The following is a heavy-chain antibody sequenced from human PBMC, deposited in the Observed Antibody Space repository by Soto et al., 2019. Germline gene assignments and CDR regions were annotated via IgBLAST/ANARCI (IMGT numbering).Heavy chain of an antibody. D-gene: IGHD1-26*01. CDR1: GGSISSYY. J-gene: IGHJ6*02. CDR3: ARAAGGSYFHYYYYYGMDV. Sequence: SETLSLTCTVSGGSISSYYWSWIRQPPGKGLEWIGYIYYSGSTNYNPSLKSRVTISVDTSKNQFSLKLSSVTAADTAVYYCARAAGGSYFHYYYYYGMDVWGQGTTVTV. V-gene: IGHV4-59*01. CDR2: IYYSGST.